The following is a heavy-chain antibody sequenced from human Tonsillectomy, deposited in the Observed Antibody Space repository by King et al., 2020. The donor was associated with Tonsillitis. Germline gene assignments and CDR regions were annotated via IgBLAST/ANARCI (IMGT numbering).Heavy chain of an antibody. D-gene: IGHD4-17*01. CDR2: IYHSGPT. J-gene: IGHJ4*02. V-gene: IGHV4-31*03. CDR1: GDSLTSGGYF. CDR3: ARNRDYGDYVDF. Sequence: LQLQESGPGLVRPSQTLSLICSVSGDSLTSGGYFWSWIRQHPDKGLEWIGSIYHSGPTHHTPSLRSRLFMSVDTSKNQFSLRLTSVTAADTAVYYCARNRDYGDYVDFWGQGTLVAVSS.